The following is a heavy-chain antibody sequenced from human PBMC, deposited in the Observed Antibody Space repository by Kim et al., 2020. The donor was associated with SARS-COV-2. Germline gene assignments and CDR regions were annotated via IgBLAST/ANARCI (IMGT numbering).Heavy chain of an antibody. D-gene: IGHD6-13*01. V-gene: IGHV1-3*01. CDR1: GYTFTSYA. J-gene: IGHJ4*02. CDR2: INPGNGDT. CDR3: AKYANSWTLDF. Sequence: ASVKVSCKASGYTFTSYAMHWVRQAPGQRLEWMGWINPGNGDTKYSQNFQGRVTITRDTSASTAYMELSSLRSEDTAVYYCAKYANSWTLDFRGQGTLVTVSS.